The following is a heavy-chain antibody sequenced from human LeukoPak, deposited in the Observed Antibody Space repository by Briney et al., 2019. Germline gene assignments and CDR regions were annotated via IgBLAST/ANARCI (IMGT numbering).Heavy chain of an antibody. CDR3: ARDIDYYGSGSLAPYYYMDV. J-gene: IGHJ6*03. Sequence: SETLSLTCTVSGGSISSGGYYWSWIRQPPGKGLEWIGYIYHSGSTYYNPSLKSRVTISVDRSKNQFSLKLSSVTAAGTAVYYCARDIDYYGSGSLAPYYYMDVWGKGTTVTVSS. CDR1: GGSISSGGYY. CDR2: IYHSGST. D-gene: IGHD3-10*01. V-gene: IGHV4-30-2*01.